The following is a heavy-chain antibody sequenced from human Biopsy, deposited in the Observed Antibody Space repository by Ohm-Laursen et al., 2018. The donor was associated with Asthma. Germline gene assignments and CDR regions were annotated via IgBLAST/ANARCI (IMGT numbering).Heavy chain of an antibody. CDR3: ARKAGSCISRTCYSLDF. D-gene: IGHD2-2*01. Sequence: SVKVSCKSLGGTFNTYVIGWGRQAPGQGLEWMGGINSVFGTTAYPQKFQDRVTITADDSTSTVYMELSSLRSEDTAVYYCARKAGSCISRTCYSLDFWGQGTLATVSS. CDR1: GGTFNTYV. J-gene: IGHJ4*02. V-gene: IGHV1-69*13. CDR2: INSVFGTT.